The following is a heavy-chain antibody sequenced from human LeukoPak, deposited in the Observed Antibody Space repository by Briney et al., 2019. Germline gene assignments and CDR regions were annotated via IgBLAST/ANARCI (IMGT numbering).Heavy chain of an antibody. J-gene: IGHJ4*02. CDR3: AKDLYDILTGYSFDY. CDR1: GFTFDDYA. D-gene: IGHD3-9*01. CDR2: ISWNSGSI. V-gene: IGHV3-9*01. Sequence: TGGSLRLSCAASGFTFDDYAMHWVRQAPGKGLEWVSGISWNSGSIGYADSVKGRFTISRDNAKNSLYLQMNSLRAEDTALYYCAKDLYDILTGYSFDYWGQGTLVTVSS.